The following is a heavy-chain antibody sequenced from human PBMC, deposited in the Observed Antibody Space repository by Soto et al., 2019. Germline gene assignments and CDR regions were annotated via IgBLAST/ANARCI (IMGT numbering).Heavy chain of an antibody. Sequence: QVQLQESGPGLVKPSGTLSLTCAVSGVSISSHDWWTWVRQPPGKGLEWIGESHESGNTNYNSSLESRVTISLDKPKNQFSLKLTSVTVADTAVYYCAPRDSGRLYWGQGTLVTVSS. CDR1: GVSISSHDW. CDR2: SHESGNT. D-gene: IGHD5-12*01. CDR3: APRDSGRLY. J-gene: IGHJ4*02. V-gene: IGHV4-4*02.